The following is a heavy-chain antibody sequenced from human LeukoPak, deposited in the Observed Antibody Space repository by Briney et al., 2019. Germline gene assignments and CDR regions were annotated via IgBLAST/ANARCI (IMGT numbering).Heavy chain of an antibody. D-gene: IGHD1-26*01. CDR3: ARERGRGRDSPWFDY. J-gene: IGHJ4*02. CDR2: IYSDGST. Sequence: GGSLRLSCAASGFIVSGDFMSWVRQAPGKGLEWVSVIYSDGSTYYADSVEGRFTISRDNSKNTLDLQMTGLRAEDTAVYYCARERGRGRDSPWFDYWGQGTLVTVSS. CDR1: GFIVSGDF. V-gene: IGHV3-53*01.